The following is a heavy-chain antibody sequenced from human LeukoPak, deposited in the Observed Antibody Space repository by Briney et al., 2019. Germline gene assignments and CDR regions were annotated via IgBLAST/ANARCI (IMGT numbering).Heavy chain of an antibody. V-gene: IGHV3-74*01. J-gene: IGHJ4*02. Sequence: VGSLRLSCAASGFTFSSYWMHWVRQAPGKGLVWVSRIHSDGSTTSYADSVKGRFTISRDNAKNTLYLQMNSLRAEDTAVYYCARVGYYYGYDYWGQGTLVTVSS. CDR3: ARVGYYYGYDY. CDR1: GFTFSSYW. D-gene: IGHD5-18*01. CDR2: IHSDGSTT.